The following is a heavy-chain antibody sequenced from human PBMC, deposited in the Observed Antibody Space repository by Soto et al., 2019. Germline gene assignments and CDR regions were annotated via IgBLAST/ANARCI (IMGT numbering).Heavy chain of an antibody. CDR1: GGTFSSYA. Sequence: ASVKVSCKASGGTFSSYAISWVRQAPGQVLEWMGGIIPIFGTANYAQKFQGRVTITADESTSTAYMELSSLRSEDTAVYYCASLYSSSSGGPWFEAWGQGTLVTVSS. D-gene: IGHD6-6*01. J-gene: IGHJ5*02. V-gene: IGHV1-69*13. CDR2: IIPIFGTA. CDR3: ASLYSSSSGGPWFEA.